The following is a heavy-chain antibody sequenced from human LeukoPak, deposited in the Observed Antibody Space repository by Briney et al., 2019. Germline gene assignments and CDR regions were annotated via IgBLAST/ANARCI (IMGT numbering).Heavy chain of an antibody. Sequence: GGSLRLSCAVSGIALSNYGMSWVGQAPGKGLKWVAGLSDSGGRTNYADSVKGRFIISRDNAKNTLYLQMNSLRAEDTAVYFCAKRGVVIRVILIGFHKEAYYFDSWGQGALVTVSS. CDR2: LSDSGGRT. D-gene: IGHD3-9*01. CDR1: GIALSNYG. CDR3: AKRGVVIRVILIGFHKEAYYFDS. V-gene: IGHV3-23*01. J-gene: IGHJ4*01.